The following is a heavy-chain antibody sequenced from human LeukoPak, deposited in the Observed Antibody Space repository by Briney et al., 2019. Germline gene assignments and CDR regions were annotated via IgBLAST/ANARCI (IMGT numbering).Heavy chain of an antibody. Sequence: GGSLRLSCAASGFSFSSYSMNWVRQAPGKGLEWVGRIRSKANSYATAYAASVKGRFTISRDDSKNTAYLQMNSLKTEDTAVYYCTRSDDYEADFDYWGQGTLVTVSS. D-gene: IGHD4-17*01. CDR1: GFSFSSYS. V-gene: IGHV3-73*01. J-gene: IGHJ4*02. CDR3: TRSDDYEADFDY. CDR2: IRSKANSYAT.